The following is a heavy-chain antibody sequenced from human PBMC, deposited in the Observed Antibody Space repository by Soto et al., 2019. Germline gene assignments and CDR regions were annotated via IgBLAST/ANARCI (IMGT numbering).Heavy chain of an antibody. CDR3: ARSGGVDFEWLFTFDY. CDR1: GYSFTSYW. V-gene: IGHV5-10-1*01. J-gene: IGHJ4*02. CDR2: IDPSDSYT. D-gene: IGHD3-9*01. Sequence: PGESLKISCKGSGYSFTSYWISWVRQMPGKGLEWMGRIDPSDSYTNYSPSFQGHVTISADKSISTAYLQWSSLKASDTAMYYCARSGGVDFEWLFTFDYWGQGTLVTVYS.